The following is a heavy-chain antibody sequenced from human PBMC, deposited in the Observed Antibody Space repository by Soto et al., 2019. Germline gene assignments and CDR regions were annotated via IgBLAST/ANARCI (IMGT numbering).Heavy chain of an antibody. CDR1: GGSFSGYY. J-gene: IGHJ4*02. D-gene: IGHD3-10*01. Sequence: SETLSLTCAVYGGSFSGYYWSWIRQPPGKGLEWIGEINHSGSTNYNPSLKSRVTISVDTSKNQFSLKLSSVTAADTALYYCARGRLRFAMVRGVPFDYWGQGTLVTVSS. V-gene: IGHV4-34*01. CDR3: ARGRLRFAMVRGVPFDY. CDR2: INHSGST.